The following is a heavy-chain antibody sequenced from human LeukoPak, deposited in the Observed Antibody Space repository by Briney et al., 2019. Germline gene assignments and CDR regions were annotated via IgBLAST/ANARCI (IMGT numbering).Heavy chain of an antibody. J-gene: IGHJ3*02. Sequence: PGGSLRLSCAASGFAFDDYGMSWVRQAPGKGLEWVSGVDWSGGTTGYADSVKGRFTISRDNAKNSLYLQMNSLRAEDTALYYCARDRNAFEIWGQGTMVTVSS. CDR1: GFAFDDYG. CDR3: ARDRNAFEI. V-gene: IGHV3-20*04. CDR2: VDWSGGTT.